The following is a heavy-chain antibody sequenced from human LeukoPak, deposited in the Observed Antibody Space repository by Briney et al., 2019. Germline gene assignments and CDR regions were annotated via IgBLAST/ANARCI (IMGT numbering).Heavy chain of an antibody. Sequence: GGSLRLSCAASGFTFSSYAMHWVRQAPGKGLEWVAVISYDGSNKYYADSVKGRFTISRDNSKNTLYLQMNSLRAEDTAVYYCARDRGGNSDFDYWGQGTLVTVSS. CDR2: ISYDGSNK. CDR3: ARDRGGNSDFDY. D-gene: IGHD4-23*01. CDR1: GFTFSSYA. V-gene: IGHV3-30-3*01. J-gene: IGHJ4*02.